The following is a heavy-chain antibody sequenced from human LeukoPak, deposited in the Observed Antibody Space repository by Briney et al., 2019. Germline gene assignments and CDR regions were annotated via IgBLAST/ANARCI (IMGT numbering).Heavy chain of an antibody. V-gene: IGHV4-34*01. CDR2: INHSGST. D-gene: IGHD1-26*01. J-gene: IGHJ4*02. CDR1: GGSFSGYY. CDR3: ARRSYYDY. Sequence: SETLSLTCAVYGGSFSGYYWSWVRQPPGKGLEWIGEINHSGSTNYNPSLKSRVTISVDTSKNQFSLKLSPVTAADTAVYYCARRSYYDYWGQGTLVTVSS.